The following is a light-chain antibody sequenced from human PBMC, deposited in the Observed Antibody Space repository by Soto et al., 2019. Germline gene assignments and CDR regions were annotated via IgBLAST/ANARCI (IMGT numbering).Light chain of an antibody. CDR2: DVS. V-gene: IGLV2-11*01. CDR1: NSDVGGYNY. Sequence: QSVLTKPRSVSGSPGQSVTISCTGTNSDVGGYNYVSWYQQHPGKAPKVMIYDVSRRPSGVPDRFSGSKSGNTASLTISGLQAEDEADYYCCSYASAYNFWVFGGGTKLTVL. J-gene: IGLJ3*02. CDR3: CSYASAYNFWV.